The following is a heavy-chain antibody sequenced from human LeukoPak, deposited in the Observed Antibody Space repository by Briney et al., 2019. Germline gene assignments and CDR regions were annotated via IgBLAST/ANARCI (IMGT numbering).Heavy chain of an antibody. V-gene: IGHV1-2*02. CDR2: INPNSGGT. D-gene: IGHD2-21*02. CDR3: ARGLAYCGGDCPFDY. CDR1: GYTFTSYD. Sequence: RWASVKVSCKASGYTFTSYDINWVRQATGQGLEWMGWINPNSGGTNYAQKFQGRVTMTRDTSISTAYMELSRLRSDDTAVYYCARGLAYCGGDCPFDYWGQGTLVTVSS. J-gene: IGHJ4*02.